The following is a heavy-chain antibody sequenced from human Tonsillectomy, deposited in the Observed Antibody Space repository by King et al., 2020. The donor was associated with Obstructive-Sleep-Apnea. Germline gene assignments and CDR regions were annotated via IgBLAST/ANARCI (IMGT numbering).Heavy chain of an antibody. Sequence: QLQESGPGLVKPSETLSLTCTVTGYSISSGYYWGWIRQPPGKGLEWIGSIYHSGSTYYNPSLKSRVTISLDTSKNQFSLKLSSLTAADTAVYYCARGNTMIRGEWGQGALVTVSS. D-gene: IGHD3-10*01. CDR1: GYSISSGYY. CDR3: ARGNTMIRGE. J-gene: IGHJ4*02. CDR2: IYHSGST. V-gene: IGHV4-38-2*02.